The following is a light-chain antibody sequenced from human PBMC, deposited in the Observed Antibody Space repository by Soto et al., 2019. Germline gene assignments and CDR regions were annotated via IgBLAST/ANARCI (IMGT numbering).Light chain of an antibody. CDR3: QQYYSIPYT. V-gene: IGKV4-1*01. J-gene: IGKJ2*01. CDR1: QTVLYSSNNQNF. CDR2: WAS. Sequence: DIVMTQSPESLTVSLGERATINCKSSQTVLYSSNNQNFLAWYQQKPGQPPKLLMYWASTRDSGVPDRFSGSGSGTDFTLTISRLQPEDVALYYCQQYYSIPYTFGQGTKLEIK.